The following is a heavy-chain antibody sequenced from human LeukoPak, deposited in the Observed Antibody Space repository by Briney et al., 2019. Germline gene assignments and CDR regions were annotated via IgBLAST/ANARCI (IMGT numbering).Heavy chain of an antibody. CDR1: GYTFTTYG. CDR2: ISAHNGDT. J-gene: IGHJ5*02. V-gene: IGHV1-18*01. CDR3: ARDRGAYNWFDP. D-gene: IGHD4/OR15-4a*01. Sequence: GASVKVSCKASGYTFTTYGISWVRQAPGQGLEWMGWISAHNGDTNYAQRLQGRVTMTTDTSTSTAYMELGSLRSDDTAVYYCARDRGAYNWFDPWGQGTLVTVSS.